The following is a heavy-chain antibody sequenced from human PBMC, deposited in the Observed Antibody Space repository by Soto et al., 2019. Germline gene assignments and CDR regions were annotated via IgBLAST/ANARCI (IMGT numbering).Heavy chain of an antibody. D-gene: IGHD3-22*01. J-gene: IGHJ4*02. V-gene: IGHV3-33*01. CDR2: IWYDGSNK. CDR1: GFTFSSYG. Sequence: GGSLRLSCAASGFTFSSYGMHWVRQAPGKGLEWVAVIWYDGSNKYYADSVKGRFTISRDNSKNTLYLQMNSLRAEDTAVYYCARQGLYDSSGYLYWGQGTLVTVSS. CDR3: ARQGLYDSSGYLY.